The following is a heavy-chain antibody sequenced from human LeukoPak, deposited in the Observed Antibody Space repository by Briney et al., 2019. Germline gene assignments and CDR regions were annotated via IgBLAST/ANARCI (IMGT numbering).Heavy chain of an antibody. CDR1: GYTFTNYG. CDR2: ISAYNGNT. Sequence: ASVKVSCKASGYTFTNYGFSWVRQAPGQGLEWMGWISAYNGNTNYAQKFQGRVTMTTDTSTTTAFMELRSLRSDDTAVYYCARDYTYYGSGSPFDYWGQGTLVTVSS. J-gene: IGHJ4*02. CDR3: ARDYTYYGSGSPFDY. V-gene: IGHV1-18*01. D-gene: IGHD3-10*01.